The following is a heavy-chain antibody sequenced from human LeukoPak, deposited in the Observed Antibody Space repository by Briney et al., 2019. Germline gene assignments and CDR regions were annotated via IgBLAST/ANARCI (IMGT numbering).Heavy chain of an antibody. Sequence: GGSLRLSCAASGFTFSSYAMSWVRQAPGKGLEWVSAISGSGGSTYYADSVKGRFTISRDNSKNTLYLQMNSLRVEDTAVYYCAKAFDYDFWSGSSTGGDYWGQGTLVTVSS. V-gene: IGHV3-23*01. J-gene: IGHJ4*02. D-gene: IGHD3-3*01. CDR2: ISGSGGST. CDR1: GFTFSSYA. CDR3: AKAFDYDFWSGSSTGGDY.